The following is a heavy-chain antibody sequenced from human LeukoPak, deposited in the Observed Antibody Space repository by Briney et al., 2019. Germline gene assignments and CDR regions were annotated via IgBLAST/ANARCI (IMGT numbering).Heavy chain of an antibody. CDR2: MKYDGSEK. D-gene: IGHD6-13*01. J-gene: IGHJ4*02. CDR3: ARDIEAAGLFLDY. V-gene: IGHV3-7*01. Sequence: GGSLRLSCAASGFTFSSYWMRWVRQAPGKGLEWVANMKYDGSEKYYVDSVKGRFTISRDNAKNSLYLQMNSLRAEDTAVYYCARDIEAAGLFLDYWGRGTLVTVSS. CDR1: GFTFSSYW.